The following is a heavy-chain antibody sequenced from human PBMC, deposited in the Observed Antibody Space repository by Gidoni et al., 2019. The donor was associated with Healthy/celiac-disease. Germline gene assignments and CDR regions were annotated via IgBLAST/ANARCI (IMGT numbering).Heavy chain of an antibody. CDR1: GFTFSSYA. J-gene: IGHJ6*02. D-gene: IGHD2-15*01. V-gene: IGHV3-23*01. CDR3: AKDLGYCSGGSCVGTLYYYYVMDV. CDR2: ISGRAGST. Sequence: EVQLLESGGGLVQAGGPLRRSWAASGFTFSSYAMGWGRRAPGKGLEWVSAISGRAGSTYYAYSAKGRFTISRDNSKNTLYLQMNSLRAEDTAVYYCAKDLGYCSGGSCVGTLYYYYVMDVWGQGTTVTVSS.